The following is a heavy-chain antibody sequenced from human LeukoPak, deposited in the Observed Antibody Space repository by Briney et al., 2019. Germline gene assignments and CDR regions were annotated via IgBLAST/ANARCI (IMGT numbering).Heavy chain of an antibody. CDR1: GYTFTSYG. CDR2: INTNTGNP. V-gene: IGHV7-4-1*02. CDR3: VPSNTYYFEY. D-gene: IGHD3-3*02. J-gene: IGHJ4*02. Sequence: ASVKVSCKASGYTFTSYGMNWVRQVPGQGLEWMGWINTNTGNPTYDQGFTGRFVFSLDTSVSTAYLQISSLEAEDTAVYYCVPSNTYYFEYWGQGILVTVSS.